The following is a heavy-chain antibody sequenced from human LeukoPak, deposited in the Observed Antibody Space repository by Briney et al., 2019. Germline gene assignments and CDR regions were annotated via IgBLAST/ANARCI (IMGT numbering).Heavy chain of an antibody. CDR1: GGSINSGTNS. CDR2: LYFNGKT. CDR3: ARVKRGSDAFDV. V-gene: IGHV4-30-2*06. J-gene: IGHJ3*01. Sequence: PSETLSLTCVVSGGSINSGTNSWSWLRQSPEKGLEWIGYLYFNGKTNYKPSLQSRLSISLDRSKNQFSLKLTSVTAADSAVYYCARVKRGSDAFDVWGQGAVVIVSS.